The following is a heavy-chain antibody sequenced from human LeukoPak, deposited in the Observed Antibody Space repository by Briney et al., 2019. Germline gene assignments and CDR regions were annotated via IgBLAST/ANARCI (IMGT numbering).Heavy chain of an antibody. V-gene: IGHV1-24*01. Sequence: ASVTVSFMFSGYTLTELSMHWVRQARGKGREWMGGFDPEDGETIYAQKFQGRVTMTEDTSTDTAYMELSSLRSEDTAVYYCATENFGYSGGWYGNYYYYYMDVWGKGTTVTVSS. D-gene: IGHD6-19*01. J-gene: IGHJ6*03. CDR2: FDPEDGET. CDR3: ATENFGYSGGWYGNYYYYYMDV. CDR1: GYTLTELS.